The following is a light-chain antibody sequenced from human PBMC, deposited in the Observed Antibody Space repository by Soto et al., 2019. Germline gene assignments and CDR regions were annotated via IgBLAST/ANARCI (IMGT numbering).Light chain of an antibody. CDR1: SSNIGSNT. CDR2: SIN. V-gene: IGLV1-44*01. CDR3: AAWDDSLNGYV. Sequence: QSVLTQPPSASGTPGQRVTISCSGSSSNIGSNTVNWYQQLPRTAPKLLIYSINHRPSGGPDRFSGSKSGTSASLAISGLQSEDEADYYCAAWDDSLNGYVFGTGTKLTVL. J-gene: IGLJ1*01.